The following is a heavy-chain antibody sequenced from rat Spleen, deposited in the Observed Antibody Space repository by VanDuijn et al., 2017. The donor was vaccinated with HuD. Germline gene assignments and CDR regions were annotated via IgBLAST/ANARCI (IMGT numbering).Heavy chain of an antibody. CDR1: GFTFSDYN. CDR3: ARHPY. Sequence: EVQLVESGGGLVQPGRSLKLSCAASGFTFSDYNMAWVRQAPKKGLEWVATISYDGSSTYYRDSVKGRFTISRDNAKSTLYLQMDSLRSEDTATYYCARHPYRGQGVMVTVSS. V-gene: IGHV5-7*01. CDR2: ISYDGSST. J-gene: IGHJ2*01.